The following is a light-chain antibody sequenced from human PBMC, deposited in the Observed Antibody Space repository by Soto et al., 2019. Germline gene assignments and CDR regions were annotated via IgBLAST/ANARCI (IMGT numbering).Light chain of an antibody. V-gene: IGKV3-15*01. CDR3: QQYNDWPLT. Sequence: EIVMTHSPATLSVSPWERATLSWRASQSVSSNLAWYRQKPGQAPRLLIYGASTRATGIPARFSGTGSGTEFTLTISSLQSEDFALYYCQQYNDWPLTFGQGTKVDI. J-gene: IGKJ1*01. CDR1: QSVSSN. CDR2: GAS.